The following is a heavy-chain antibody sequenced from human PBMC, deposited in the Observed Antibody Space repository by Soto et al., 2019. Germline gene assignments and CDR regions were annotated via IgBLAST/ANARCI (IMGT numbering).Heavy chain of an antibody. Sequence: GESLKISCKGSGYSFAGYWITWVRQKPGKGLEWMGRIDPSDSQTYYSPSFQGQVTISADKSISTAYLQWSSLKASDTAMYYCARQPQTSHYGMDVWGQGTTVTVSS. CDR2: IDPSDSQT. D-gene: IGHD6-6*01. CDR3: ARQPQTSHYGMDV. V-gene: IGHV5-10-1*04. J-gene: IGHJ6*02. CDR1: GYSFAGYW.